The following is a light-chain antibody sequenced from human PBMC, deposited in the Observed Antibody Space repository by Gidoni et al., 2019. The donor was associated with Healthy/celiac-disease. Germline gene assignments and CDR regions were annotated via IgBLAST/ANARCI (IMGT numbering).Light chain of an antibody. CDR2: LGS. CDR1: QSLLHSNGYNY. J-gene: IGKJ1*01. CDR3: MQALQTPAT. Sequence: DIGMTQFPLSLLVTPGEPASISCRSSQSLLHSNGYNYLDWYLQKPGQSPQLLIYLGSNRASGVPDRFSGSRSGTDFTLKISRVEAEDVGVYYCMQALQTPATFGQGTKVEIK. V-gene: IGKV2-28*01.